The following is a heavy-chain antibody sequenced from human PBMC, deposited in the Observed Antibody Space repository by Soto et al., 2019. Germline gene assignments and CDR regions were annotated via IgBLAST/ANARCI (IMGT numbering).Heavy chain of an antibody. CDR3: ARAPILRFLEWLTEDYYYYMDV. V-gene: IGHV4-59*01. Sequence: SETLSLTCTVSGGSISSYYWSWIRQPPGKGLEWIGYIYYSGSTNYNPSLKSRVTISVDTSKNQFSLKLSSVTAADTAVYYCARAPILRFLEWLTEDYYYYMDVWGKGTTVTVSS. CDR2: IYYSGST. J-gene: IGHJ6*03. CDR1: GGSISSYY. D-gene: IGHD3-3*01.